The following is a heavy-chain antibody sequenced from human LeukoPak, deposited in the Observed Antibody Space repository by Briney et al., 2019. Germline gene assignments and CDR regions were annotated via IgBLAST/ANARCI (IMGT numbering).Heavy chain of an antibody. CDR1: GFTFSRYS. Sequence: GGSLRLSCAASGFTFSRYSTNWVRQAPGKGLEWVSCISSSSTYIIYYADSVKGRFTISRDNAKNSLYLQMNSLRGEDTAMYYCERDSSYCSGSPDYWGQGTLVTVSS. V-gene: IGHV3-21*01. CDR3: ERDSSYCSGSPDY. J-gene: IGHJ4*02. D-gene: IGHD3-10*01. CDR2: ISSSSTYII.